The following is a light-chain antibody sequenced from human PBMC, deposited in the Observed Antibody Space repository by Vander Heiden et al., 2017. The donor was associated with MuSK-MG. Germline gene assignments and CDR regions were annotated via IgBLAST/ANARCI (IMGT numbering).Light chain of an antibody. CDR2: GAS. CDR3: QQYGSSPWT. V-gene: IGKV3-20*01. Sequence: EIVLTQSPRTLSLFPGERTTLSFRASQSVSSSYLAWYQQKPGQAPRLLIYGASSRATGIPDRFSGSGSGTDFTLTISRLEPEDFAVYYCQQYGSSPWTFGQGTKVEIK. CDR1: QSVSSSY. J-gene: IGKJ1*01.